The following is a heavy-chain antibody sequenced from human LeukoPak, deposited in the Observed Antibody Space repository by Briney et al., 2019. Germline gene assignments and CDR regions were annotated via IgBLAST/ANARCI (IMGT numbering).Heavy chain of an antibody. CDR2: IYYSGST. V-gene: IGHV4-61*01. Sequence: PSETLSLTCSVSGGSVASGTDYWSWIRQPPGKGLEWIEYIYYSGSTNYNPSLKNRVIISVDTSKNQFSLKVNSVTAADTAIYYCARGSGNYYRGFDYWGQGALVTVSS. CDR1: GGSVASGTDY. J-gene: IGHJ4*02. CDR3: ARGSGNYYRGFDY. D-gene: IGHD1-26*01.